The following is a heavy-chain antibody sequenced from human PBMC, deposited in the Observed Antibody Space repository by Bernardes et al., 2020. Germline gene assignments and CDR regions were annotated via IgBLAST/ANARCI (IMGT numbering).Heavy chain of an antibody. Sequence: ASVKVSCKASGYTFTSYGISWVRQAPGQGLEWMGWISAYNGNTNYAQKLQGRVTMTTDTSTSTAYMELRSLRSDDTAVYYCARDYYDFWSGSAGGMDVWGKGTTVTVSS. CDR1: GYTFTSYG. CDR2: ISAYNGNT. D-gene: IGHD3-3*01. J-gene: IGHJ6*04. V-gene: IGHV1-18*01. CDR3: ARDYYDFWSGSAGGMDV.